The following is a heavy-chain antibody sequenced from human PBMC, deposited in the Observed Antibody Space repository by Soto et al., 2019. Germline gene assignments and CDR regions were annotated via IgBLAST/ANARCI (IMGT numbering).Heavy chain of an antibody. Sequence: ASVKVSCKASGYTFTSYDINWVRQATGQGLEWMGWMNPNSGNTGYAQKFQGRVTMTRNTSISTAYMELSSLRSEDTAVYYCARGLTYSDFWSGYRPVFYYYYMDVWGKGTTVTAP. D-gene: IGHD3-3*01. CDR3: ARGLTYSDFWSGYRPVFYYYYMDV. CDR1: GYTFTSYD. CDR2: MNPNSGNT. V-gene: IGHV1-8*01. J-gene: IGHJ6*03.